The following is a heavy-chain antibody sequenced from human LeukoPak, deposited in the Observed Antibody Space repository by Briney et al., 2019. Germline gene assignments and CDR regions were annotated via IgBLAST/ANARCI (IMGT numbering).Heavy chain of an antibody. J-gene: IGHJ4*02. D-gene: IGHD3-3*01. V-gene: IGHV1-69*01. CDR3: ARGTAYDFWSGYPTNYFDY. Sequence: ASVKVSCKASGGTFSSYAISWVRQAPGQGLEWMGGIIPIFGTANYAQKFQGRVTITADESTSTAYMELSSLRSEDTAVYYCARGTAYDFWSGYPTNYFDYWGQGTLVTVSS. CDR1: GGTFSSYA. CDR2: IIPIFGTA.